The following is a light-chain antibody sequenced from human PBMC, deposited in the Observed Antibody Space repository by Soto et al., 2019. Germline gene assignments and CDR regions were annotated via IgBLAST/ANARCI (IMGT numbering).Light chain of an antibody. Sequence: DIQMTQSPSSLSSSVVYRVTITCRASQSISSYLNWYQQKPGKAPKLLIYAASSLQSGVPSRSSGSGSGTDFTLTISSLQPEDFATYYCQQSYSTPVTFGQGTRLEIK. V-gene: IGKV1-39*01. CDR3: QQSYSTPVT. CDR1: QSISSY. CDR2: AAS. J-gene: IGKJ5*01.